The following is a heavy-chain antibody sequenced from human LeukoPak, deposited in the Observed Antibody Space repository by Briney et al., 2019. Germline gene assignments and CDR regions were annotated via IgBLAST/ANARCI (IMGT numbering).Heavy chain of an antibody. J-gene: IGHJ4*02. CDR3: ARVLYNWNDCLDY. Sequence: GGSLRLSCTASGFTFSTYWMHWVRQVPGKGLVWVSRISGDGTTTSYADSVKGRFTISRDNAKSTLYLQMNSLRAEDAAVYYCARVLYNWNDCLDYWGQGTLVIVSS. D-gene: IGHD1-20*01. V-gene: IGHV3-74*01. CDR1: GFTFSTYW. CDR2: ISGDGTTT.